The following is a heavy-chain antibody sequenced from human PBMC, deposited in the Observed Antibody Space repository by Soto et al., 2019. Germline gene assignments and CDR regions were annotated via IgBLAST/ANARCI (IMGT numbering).Heavy chain of an antibody. D-gene: IGHD5-12*01. CDR3: ARVADPYSGYDNYYYMDV. CDR1: GFTFSSYG. J-gene: IGHJ6*03. CDR2: IWYDGSNK. V-gene: IGHV3-33*01. Sequence: GGSLRLSCAASGFTFSSYGMHWVRQAPGKGLEWVAVIWYDGSNKYYADSVKGRFTISRDNSKNTLYLQMNSLRAEDTAVYYCARVADPYSGYDNYYYMDVWGKGTTVTVSS.